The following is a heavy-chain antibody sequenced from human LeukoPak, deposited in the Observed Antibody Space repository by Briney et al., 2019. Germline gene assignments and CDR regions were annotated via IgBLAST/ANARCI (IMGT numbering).Heavy chain of an antibody. V-gene: IGHV3-23*01. CDR2: ISGSGGST. J-gene: IGHJ6*02. Sequence: PGGSLRLSCAASGFTFSSYAMSWVRQAPGKGLEWVSAISGSGGSTYYADSVKGRFTISRDNAKNSLYLQMNSLRAEDTAVYYCARGGSSVNYGMDVWGQGTTVTVSS. CDR1: GFTFSSYA. CDR3: ARGGSSVNYGMDV. D-gene: IGHD6-6*01.